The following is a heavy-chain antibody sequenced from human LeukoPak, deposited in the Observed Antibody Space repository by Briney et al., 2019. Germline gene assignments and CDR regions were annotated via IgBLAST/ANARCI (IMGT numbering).Heavy chain of an antibody. CDR1: GGSISSGGYY. CDR3: ARVDPDSSSTLEVFDY. V-gene: IGHV4-31*03. Sequence: SETLSLTCTVSGGSISSGGYYWSWIRQHPGKGLEWIGYIYYSGSTYYNPSLKSRVTISVDTSKNQFSLKLSSVTAADTAVYYCARVDPDSSSTLEVFDYWGQGTLVTVSS. J-gene: IGHJ4*02. CDR2: IYYSGST. D-gene: IGHD6-6*01.